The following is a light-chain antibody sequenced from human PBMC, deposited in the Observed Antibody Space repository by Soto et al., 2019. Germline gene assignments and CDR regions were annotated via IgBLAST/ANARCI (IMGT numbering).Light chain of an antibody. Sequence: DIQMTQSPSSVSASVGDRVTITCRASQGISSWLAWYQQKPGKAPKLLIYTASTLPSEVPSRFSGSRPGTNFTLTINSLQPEDSATYYCQQSYKTPQTFGQGTKVDIK. J-gene: IGKJ1*01. CDR1: QGISSW. CDR3: QQSYKTPQT. V-gene: IGKV1-12*01. CDR2: TAS.